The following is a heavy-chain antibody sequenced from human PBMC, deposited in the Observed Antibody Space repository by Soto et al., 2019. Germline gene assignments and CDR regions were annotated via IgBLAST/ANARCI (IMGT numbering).Heavy chain of an antibody. J-gene: IGHJ5*02. CDR3: ARALGGIAAATGSWFDP. V-gene: IGHV4-59*01. CDR2: IYYSGST. D-gene: IGHD6-13*01. CDR1: GGSISSYY. Sequence: SETLSLTCTVSGGSISSYYWSWIRQPPGKGLEWIGYIYYSGSTNYNPSLKSRVTISVDTSKNQFSLKLSSVTAADTAVYYCARALGGIAAATGSWFDPWGQGTLVT.